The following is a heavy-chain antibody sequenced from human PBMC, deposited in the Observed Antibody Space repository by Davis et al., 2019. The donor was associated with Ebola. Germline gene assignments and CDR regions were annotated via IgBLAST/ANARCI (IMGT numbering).Heavy chain of an antibody. CDR2: ISDDSSST. Sequence: AGTLSLTCAVSGFTFSNYNLNWVRQTPGKGLEWVSHISDDSSSTYYADSVKGRFTISRDNAKNSLYLQLNTLRDEDTAVYFCVSAGWDHWGQGTLVTVSS. CDR3: VSAGWDH. CDR1: GFTFSNYN. V-gene: IGHV3-48*02. J-gene: IGHJ4*02. D-gene: IGHD2-15*01.